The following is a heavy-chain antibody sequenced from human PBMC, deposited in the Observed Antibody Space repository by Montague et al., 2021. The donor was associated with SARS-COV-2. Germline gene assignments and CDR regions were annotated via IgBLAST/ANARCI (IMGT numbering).Heavy chain of an antibody. D-gene: IGHD3-10*01. CDR3: VRAADNYYPSGPLVGFDL. V-gene: IGHV4-30-4*01. Sequence: TLSLTCNVSGGSIKTTEYYWGWIRQSSGKGLEWIGYVYFSGTTYFNPPLETRTTISIDTSKSQFSLKLSSVTAADTAVYFCVRAADNYYPSGPLVGFDLWGLGTLVTVSS. CDR2: VYFSGTT. J-gene: IGHJ4*02. CDR1: GGSIKTTEYY.